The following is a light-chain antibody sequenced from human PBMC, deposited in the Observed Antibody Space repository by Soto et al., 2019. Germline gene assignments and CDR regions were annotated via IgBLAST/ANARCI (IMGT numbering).Light chain of an antibody. V-gene: IGKV3-20*01. CDR2: AAS. CDR3: QHCDGSLT. CDR1: QTISSSY. Sequence: EIVLTQSPHTLSLSPGERASLSCRTSQTISSSYFAWYQQKPGQSPRLLVYAASIRAPGIPDRFSGSGSGADFTLTISRLEPADFAVYYCQHCDGSLTFGGGTRVEIK. J-gene: IGKJ4*01.